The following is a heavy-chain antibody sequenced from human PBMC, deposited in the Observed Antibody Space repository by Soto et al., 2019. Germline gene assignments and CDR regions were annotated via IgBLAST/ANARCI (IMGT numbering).Heavy chain of an antibody. CDR1: GGSISSYY. CDR3: ARQDTAMGYYYYGMDV. D-gene: IGHD5-18*01. J-gene: IGHJ6*02. V-gene: IGHV4-59*01. Sequence: QVQLQESGPGLVKPSETLSLTCTVSGGSISSYYWSWIRQPPGKGLEWIGYIYYSGSTNYNPSLESRVTITVDTAKNQFTLKLSSVTAADTAVYYCARQDTAMGYYYYGMDVWGQGTTVTVSS. CDR2: IYYSGST.